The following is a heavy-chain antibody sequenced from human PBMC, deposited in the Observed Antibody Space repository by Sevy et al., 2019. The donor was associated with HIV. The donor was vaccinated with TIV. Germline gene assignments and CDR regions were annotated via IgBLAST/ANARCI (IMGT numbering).Heavy chain of an antibody. CDR1: GGSISSGGYS. CDR3: ARGRGDYPSYVDY. CDR2: IYHSGST. D-gene: IGHD4-17*01. V-gene: IGHV4-30-2*01. Sequence: SETLSLTCAVSGGSISSGGYSWSWIRQPPGKGLEWIGYIYHSGSTYYNPSLKSRVTISVDRSKNQFSLKLSSVTAADTAVHYCARGRGDYPSYVDYWGQGTLVTVSS. J-gene: IGHJ4*02.